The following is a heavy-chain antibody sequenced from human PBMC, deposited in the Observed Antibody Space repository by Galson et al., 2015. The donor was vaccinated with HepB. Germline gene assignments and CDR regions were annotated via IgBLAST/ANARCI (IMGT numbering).Heavy chain of an antibody. CDR2: ISSSSSYI. CDR3: ARGEGVVVAAHGLDY. CDR1: GFTFSSYS. Sequence: SLRLSCAASGFTFSSYSMNWVRQAPGKGLEWVSSISSSSSYIYYADSVKGRFTISRDNAKNSLYLQMNSLRAEDTAVYYCARGEGVVVAAHGLDYWGQGTLVTVSS. D-gene: IGHD2-15*01. V-gene: IGHV3-21*01. J-gene: IGHJ4*02.